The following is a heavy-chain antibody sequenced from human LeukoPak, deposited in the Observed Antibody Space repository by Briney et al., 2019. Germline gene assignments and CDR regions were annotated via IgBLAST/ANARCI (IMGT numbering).Heavy chain of an antibody. Sequence: SETLSLTCNVSGGSISRYYWHWIRQAPGKGLEWIGYNHYSGYTFYNPYLKTRATILVGTNQFSLELISVTAADTAVYFCAGQTGNKGAFDVWGQGTMVTVSS. J-gene: IGHJ3*01. CDR1: GGSISRYY. CDR3: AGQTGNKGAFDV. D-gene: IGHD1/OR15-1a*01. V-gene: IGHV4-59*13. CDR2: NHYSGYT.